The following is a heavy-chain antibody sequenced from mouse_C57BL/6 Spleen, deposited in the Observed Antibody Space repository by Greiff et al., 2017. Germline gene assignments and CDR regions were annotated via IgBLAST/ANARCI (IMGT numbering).Heavy chain of an antibody. V-gene: IGHV1-9*01. CDR1: GYTFTGYW. Sequence: QVQLKQSGAELMKPGASVKLSCKATGYTFTGYWIEWVKQRPGHGLEWIGEILPGSGSTNYNEKFKGKATFTADTSSNTAYMQLSSLTTEDSAIYYCARRASKLRDGTWFAYWGQGTLVTVSA. D-gene: IGHD1-1*01. J-gene: IGHJ3*01. CDR2: ILPGSGST. CDR3: ARRASKLRDGTWFAY.